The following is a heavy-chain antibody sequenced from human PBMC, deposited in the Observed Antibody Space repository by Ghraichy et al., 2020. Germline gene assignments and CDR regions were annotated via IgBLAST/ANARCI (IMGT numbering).Heavy chain of an antibody. CDR3: ARDLVAGIFDY. V-gene: IGHV3-33*01. Sequence: SLRLSCAASGFTFSSYGMHWVRQAPGKGLEWVAVIWYDGSNKYYADSVKGRFTISRDNSKNTLYLQMNSLRAEDTAVYYCARDLVAGIFDYWGQGTLVTVSS. J-gene: IGHJ4*02. CDR1: GFTFSSYG. D-gene: IGHD2-15*01. CDR2: IWYDGSNK.